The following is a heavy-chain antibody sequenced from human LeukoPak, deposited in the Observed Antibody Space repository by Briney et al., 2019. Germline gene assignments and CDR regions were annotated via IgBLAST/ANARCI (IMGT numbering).Heavy chain of an antibody. J-gene: IGHJ4*02. Sequence: GGSLRLSCAVSGFTFSRYFLAWVRQAPGKGLEWVASIFAGSGTTHYADSVKGRFTISRDNSQNTLYIQMESLRVEDTAVYYCVKAQRGFDDFWSGYDYWGQGSLVTVSS. CDR1: GFTFSRYF. D-gene: IGHD3-3*01. CDR3: VKAQRGFDDFWSGYDY. CDR2: IFAGSGTT. V-gene: IGHV3-23*01.